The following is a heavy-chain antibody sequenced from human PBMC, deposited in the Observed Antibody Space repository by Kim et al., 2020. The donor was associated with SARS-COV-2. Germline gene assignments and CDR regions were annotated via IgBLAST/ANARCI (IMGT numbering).Heavy chain of an antibody. Sequence: SETLSLTCTVSGGSISSSSYYWGWIRQPPGKGLEWIGSIYYSGSTYYNPSLKSRVTISVDTSKNQFSLKLSSVTAADTAVYYCARHRDYYYDTSFDPWGQGTLVTVSS. CDR2: IYYSGST. D-gene: IGHD3-22*01. CDR1: GGSISSSSYY. V-gene: IGHV4-39*01. CDR3: ARHRDYYYDTSFDP. J-gene: IGHJ5*02.